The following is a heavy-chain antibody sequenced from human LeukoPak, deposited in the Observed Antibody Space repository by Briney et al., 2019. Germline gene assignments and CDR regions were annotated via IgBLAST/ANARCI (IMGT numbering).Heavy chain of an antibody. CDR2: IYYSGSN. D-gene: IGHD5-18*01. J-gene: IGHJ4*02. CDR1: GGSISSGDYH. V-gene: IGHV4-30-4*01. Sequence: SETLSLTCTVSGGSISSGDYHWSGIRQPPGKGLECIGYIYYSGSNYYNPSLKSRVTISVDTSKNQFSLKLSSVSAADTAIYYCARTDTAVVFLDYWGQGTLVTVSS. CDR3: ARTDTAVVFLDY.